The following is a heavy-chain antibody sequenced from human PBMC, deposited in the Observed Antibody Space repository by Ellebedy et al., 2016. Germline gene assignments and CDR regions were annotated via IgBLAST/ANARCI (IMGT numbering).Heavy chain of an antibody. Sequence: GGSLRLSCAASGFTFSNYTMNWVRQAPGQGLEWVASISSSSTNTHYADSVRGRFTISRDNAKNSLFLQMNSLKVEDTAVYYCLRGDNRDYWGQGTLVTVSS. CDR3: LRGDNRDY. V-gene: IGHV3-21*01. D-gene: IGHD3-22*01. J-gene: IGHJ4*02. CDR2: ISSSSTNT. CDR1: GFTFSNYT.